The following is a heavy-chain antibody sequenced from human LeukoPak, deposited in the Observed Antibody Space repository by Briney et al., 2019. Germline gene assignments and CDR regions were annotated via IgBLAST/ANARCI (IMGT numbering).Heavy chain of an antibody. CDR2: INPNSGGT. J-gene: IGHJ4*02. Sequence: ASVKVSCKASGYTFTGYYMHWVRQAPGQGLEWMGWINPNSGGTNYTPKFQGRVTMTRDTSIRTAYMELSRLRSDDTAVYYCARGVYAGDWGQGSLVTVSS. V-gene: IGHV1-2*02. D-gene: IGHD5/OR15-5a*01. CDR1: GYTFTGYY. CDR3: ARGVYAGD.